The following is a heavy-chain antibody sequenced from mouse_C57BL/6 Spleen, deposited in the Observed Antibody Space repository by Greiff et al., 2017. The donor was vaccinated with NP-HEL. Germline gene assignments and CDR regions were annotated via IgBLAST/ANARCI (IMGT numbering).Heavy chain of an antibody. D-gene: IGHD1-1*01. Sequence: EVQLQQSGPVLVKPGASVKMSCKASGYTFTDYYMNWVKQSHGKSLEWIGVINPYNGGTSYNQKFKGKCTLTVDKSSSTAYMELNSLTSEDSDVYYWARDYYGSSIYASDYWGQGTSVTVSS. CDR1: GYTFTDYY. CDR3: ARDYYGSSIYASDY. J-gene: IGHJ4*01. V-gene: IGHV1-19*01. CDR2: INPYNGGT.